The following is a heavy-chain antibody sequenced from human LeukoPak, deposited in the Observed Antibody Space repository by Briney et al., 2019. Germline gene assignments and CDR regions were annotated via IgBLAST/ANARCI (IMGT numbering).Heavy chain of an antibody. Sequence: GRSQSLSCALSGFTVSRKYMSGVPRARGKGGEWVSDIYSGSSKYYAASVKRRFTISRDNSKHTLYRQMNSLRAEGTVVYYCARDFTYCSGGSCYSVFDDWGQGTLAAVSS. V-gene: IGHV3-53*01. J-gene: IGHJ4*02. CDR3: ARDFTYCSGGSCYSVFDD. D-gene: IGHD2-15*01. CDR2: IYSGSSK. CDR1: GFTVSRKY.